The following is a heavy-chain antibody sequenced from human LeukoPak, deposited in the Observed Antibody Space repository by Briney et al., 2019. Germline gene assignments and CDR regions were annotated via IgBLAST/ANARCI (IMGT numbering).Heavy chain of an antibody. Sequence: GGSLRLPCAASGFTFSNAWMSWVRQAPGKGLEWVGRIKSKTDGGTTDYAAPVKGRFTISRDDSKNTLYLQMNSLKTEDTAVYYCATSSMVLDTSSDYWGQGTLVTVSS. V-gene: IGHV3-15*01. CDR1: GFTFSNAW. D-gene: IGHD5-18*01. J-gene: IGHJ4*02. CDR3: ATSSMVLDTSSDY. CDR2: IKSKTDGGTT.